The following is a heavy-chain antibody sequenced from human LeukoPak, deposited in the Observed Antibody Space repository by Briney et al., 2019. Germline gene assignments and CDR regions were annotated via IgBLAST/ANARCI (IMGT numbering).Heavy chain of an antibody. CDR1: GGSLSSYY. V-gene: IGHV4-59*01. Sequence: SETLSLTCSVSGGSLSSYYWSWIRQPPGKGLEWIGYIYYSGNTNYNPSLKSRVTISIGTSKNQFSLKLTSVTAADTAVYYCARAGSSGYLIDYWGQGTLVTVSS. CDR2: IYYSGNT. D-gene: IGHD3-22*01. CDR3: ARAGSSGYLIDY. J-gene: IGHJ4*02.